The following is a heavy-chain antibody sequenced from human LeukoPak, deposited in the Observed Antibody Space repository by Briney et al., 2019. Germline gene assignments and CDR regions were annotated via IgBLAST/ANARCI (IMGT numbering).Heavy chain of an antibody. V-gene: IGHV1-8*03. CDR1: GYTFTSYD. Sequence: ASVKVSCKASGYTFTSYDINWVRQATGQGLEWMGWMNPNSGNTGYAQKFQGRVTITRNTSISTAYMELSSLRSEDTAVYYCARGLAAAGKRRYYYYYIDVWGKGTTVTVSS. J-gene: IGHJ6*03. D-gene: IGHD6-13*01. CDR3: ARGLAAAGKRRYYYYYIDV. CDR2: MNPNSGNT.